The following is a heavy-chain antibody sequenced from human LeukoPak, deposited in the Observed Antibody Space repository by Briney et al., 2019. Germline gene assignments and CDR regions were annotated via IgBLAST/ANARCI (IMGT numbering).Heavy chain of an antibody. J-gene: IGHJ4*02. CDR1: GGSFSGYY. Sequence: PSETLSLTCAVYGGSFSGYYWSWIRQPPGKGLEWIGEINHSGSTNYNPSLKSRVTISVDTSKNQFSLKLSAVTAADPAVYYCARGLIYGGYVWGQGTLVTVSS. CDR3: ARGLIYGGYV. V-gene: IGHV4-34*01. D-gene: IGHD5-12*01. CDR2: INHSGST.